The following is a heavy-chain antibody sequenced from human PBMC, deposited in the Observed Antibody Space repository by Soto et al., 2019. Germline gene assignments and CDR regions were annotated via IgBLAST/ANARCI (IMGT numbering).Heavy chain of an antibody. CDR3: ARGRQVAPAALFRRAGDYSLDV. J-gene: IGHJ6*02. CDR1: GGSFSNYH. V-gene: IGHV4-34*01. D-gene: IGHD2-2*01. CDR2: INHWGSS. Sequence: PSETLSLTCAVYGGSFSNYHWSWIRQPPGKGLEWIGEINHWGSSNYNPSLKSRVTMSVDTSKSQFSLKLSSVTAAGTAVYYCARGRQVAPAALFRRAGDYSLDVWGQGTTVTVSS.